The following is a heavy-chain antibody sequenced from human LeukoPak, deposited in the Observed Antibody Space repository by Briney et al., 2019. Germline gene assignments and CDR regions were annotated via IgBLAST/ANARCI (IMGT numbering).Heavy chain of an antibody. CDR2: INPNSGGT. V-gene: IGHV1-2*02. CDR3: ARVTTRMVGGYYYYYGMDV. CDR1: GYTFTGYY. D-gene: IGHD3-10*01. J-gene: IGHJ6*02. Sequence: ASVKVSCKASGYTFTGYYMHWVRQAPGQGLEGMGWINPNSGGTNYAQKFQGRVTMARDTSISTAYMELSRLRSDDTAVYYCARVTTRMVGGYYYYYGMDVWGQGTTVTVSS.